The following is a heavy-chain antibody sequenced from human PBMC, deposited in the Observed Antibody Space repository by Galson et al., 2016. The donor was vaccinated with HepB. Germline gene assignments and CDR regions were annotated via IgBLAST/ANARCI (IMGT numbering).Heavy chain of an antibody. CDR3: AREEAMVQGVRMKIFAGLHYYGMDV. D-gene: IGHD3-10*01. J-gene: IGHJ6*04. Sequence: SLRLSCAASGFTFSRHGMHWVRQTPGEGLEWVAGILYDESNEKYADSVKGRFTISRDNSKNTLNLQMNSLRVEDTATYYCAREEAMVQGVRMKIFAGLHYYGMDVWGKGTTVTVSS. CDR2: ILYDESNE. V-gene: IGHV3-33*01. CDR1: GFTFSRHG.